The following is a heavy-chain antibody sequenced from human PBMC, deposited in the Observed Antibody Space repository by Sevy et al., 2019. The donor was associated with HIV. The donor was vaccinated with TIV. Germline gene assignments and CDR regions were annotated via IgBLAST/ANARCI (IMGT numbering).Heavy chain of an antibody. CDR3: AREVTIYDSSGYHYGMDV. CDR1: GDSISSGDYY. V-gene: IGHV4-61*02. Sequence: SETLSLTCSVSGDSISSGDYYWSWIRRPAGKGLQWIGRMYTSGSTNYNLSLKSRVTMSVDTSKNQFSLKLSSVTAADTAVYFCAREVTIYDSSGYHYGMDVWGQGTTVTVSS. J-gene: IGHJ6*02. D-gene: IGHD3-22*01. CDR2: MYTSGST.